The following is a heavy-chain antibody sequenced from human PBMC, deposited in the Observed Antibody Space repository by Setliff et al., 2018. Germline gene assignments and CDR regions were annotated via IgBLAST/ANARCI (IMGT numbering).Heavy chain of an antibody. Sequence: GGSLRLSCVASGFTFSSYGMHWVRQAPGKGLEWVAVIWYDGSNIYYADSVKGRFTISRDNSKNTLYLQMNSLRAEDTAVYYCAKYVKKFAHFDYWGQGTLVTVSS. J-gene: IGHJ4*02. CDR2: IWYDGSNI. CDR3: AKYVKKFAHFDY. D-gene: IGHD3-16*01. V-gene: IGHV3-33*06. CDR1: GFTFSSYG.